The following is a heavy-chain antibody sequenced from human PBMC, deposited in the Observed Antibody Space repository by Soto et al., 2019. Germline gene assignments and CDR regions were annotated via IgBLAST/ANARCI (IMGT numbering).Heavy chain of an antibody. CDR3: AKDISPIAAVADF. D-gene: IGHD6-13*01. CDR1: GFTFSSYG. CDR2: ISYDGSDE. J-gene: IGHJ4*02. V-gene: IGHV3-30*18. Sequence: QVQLVESGGGVVQPGRSLRLSCSASGFTFSSYGMHWVRQAPGRGLEWVALISYDGSDEYIADSAKGRFTISRDNSKNTLYLQMNSLRSEDTAVYYCAKDISPIAAVADFWGQGTLLTVSS.